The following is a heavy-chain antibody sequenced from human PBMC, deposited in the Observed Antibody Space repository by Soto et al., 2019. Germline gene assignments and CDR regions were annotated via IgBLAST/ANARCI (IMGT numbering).Heavy chain of an antibody. Sequence: QDQLLQSGAEVKKPGSSVKVSCKAFGGPFSSHTFSWVRQAPGQGLEWMGRIIPALGTTSYAQKFQGRVTITADESVTTVYMEVNSVRTEDTAVYYCARPDFGDYWYFDLWGRGTLVTVSS. CDR1: GGPFSSHT. J-gene: IGHJ2*01. CDR3: ARPDFGDYWYFDL. D-gene: IGHD4-17*01. CDR2: IIPALGTT. V-gene: IGHV1-69*08.